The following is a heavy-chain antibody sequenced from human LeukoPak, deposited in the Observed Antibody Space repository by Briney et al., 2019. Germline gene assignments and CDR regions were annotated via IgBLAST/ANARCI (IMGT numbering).Heavy chain of an antibody. V-gene: IGHV4-59*01. CDR2: IYYSGNT. Sequence: SETLSLTCTVSGGSTTNYYWSWIRQPPGRGLEWIGYIYYSGNTNCNPSLKSRVTISVDTSNNQFSLNLSSVTAADTAVYYCARGPTRYYFDYWGQGTLVTVSS. CDR3: ARGPTRYYFDY. J-gene: IGHJ4*02. CDR1: GGSTTNYY.